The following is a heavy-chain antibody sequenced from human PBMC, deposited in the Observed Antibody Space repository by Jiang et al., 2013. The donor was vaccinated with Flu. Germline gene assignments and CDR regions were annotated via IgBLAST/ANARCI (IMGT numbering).Heavy chain of an antibody. CDR1: GFTFSSYG. Sequence: VQLLESGGGVVQPGRSLRLSCAASGFTFSSYGMHWVRQAPGKGLEWVAVIWYDGSNKYYADSVKGRFTISRDNSKNTLYLQMNSLRAEDTAVYYCAREGFDCSSTSCFDYWGQGTLVTVSS. CDR2: IWYDGSNK. V-gene: IGHV3-33*01. D-gene: IGHD2-2*01. J-gene: IGHJ4*02. CDR3: AREGFDCSSTSCFDY.